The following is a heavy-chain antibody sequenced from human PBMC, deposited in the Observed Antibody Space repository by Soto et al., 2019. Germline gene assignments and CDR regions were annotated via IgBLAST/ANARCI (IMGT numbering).Heavy chain of an antibody. V-gene: IGHV4-59*01. CDR2: IYYSGST. D-gene: IGHD6-13*01. CDR1: GGSISSYY. CDR3: ARGETPRGYYDYREV. J-gene: IGHJ6*03. Sequence: PSETLSLTCTVSGGSISSYYWSWIRQPPGKGLEWIGYIYYSGSTNYNPSLKSRVTISVDTSKNQFSLKLSSVTAADTAVYYCARGETPRGYYDYREVGGKGTAVTVSS.